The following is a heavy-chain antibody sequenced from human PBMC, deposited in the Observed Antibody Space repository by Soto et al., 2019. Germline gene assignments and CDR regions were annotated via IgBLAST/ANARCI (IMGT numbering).Heavy chain of an antibody. CDR3: ARCYYGGSENAYKKEFDY. Sequence: ASVKVSCKASGYSFTSYDINWVRQATGQGLEWMGWINPNSGNSGYAQNFQGGVTMTRDTSLTTTYMELSSLTTEETAVYYCARCYYGGSENAYKKEFDYWGQGTQVTVSS. CDR1: GYSFTSYD. CDR2: INPNSGNS. D-gene: IGHD3-10*01. J-gene: IGHJ4*02. V-gene: IGHV1-8*01.